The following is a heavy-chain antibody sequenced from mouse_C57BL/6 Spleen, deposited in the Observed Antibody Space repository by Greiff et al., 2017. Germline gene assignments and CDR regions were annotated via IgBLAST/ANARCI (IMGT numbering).Heavy chain of an antibody. J-gene: IGHJ4*01. V-gene: IGHV1-82*01. CDR3: ARSPYDYDEGDAMDY. CDR1: GYAFSSSW. CDR2: IYPGDGDT. Sequence: VQVVESGPELVKPGASVKISCKASGYAFSSSWMNWVKQRPGKGLEWIGRIYPGDGDTNYNGKFKGKATLTADKSSSTAYMQLSSLTSEDSAVYFCARSPYDYDEGDAMDYWGQGTSVTVSS. D-gene: IGHD2-4*01.